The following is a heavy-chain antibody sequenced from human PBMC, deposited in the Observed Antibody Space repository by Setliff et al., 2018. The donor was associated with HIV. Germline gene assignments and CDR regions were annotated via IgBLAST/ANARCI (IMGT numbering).Heavy chain of an antibody. D-gene: IGHD5-12*01. J-gene: IGHJ5*02. V-gene: IGHV4-39*01. CDR2: IYYSGNT. CDR1: GDSIFTSTYY. Sequence: SETLSLTCSVSGDSIFTSTYYWGWIRQPPGKRLEWIGGIYYSGNTYYNPSLKSRVTISVDTSKNQFFLNLSSVTATDSAVYYCARLGRPYSGQGWFDPWGQGTLVTVSS. CDR3: ARLGRPYSGQGWFDP.